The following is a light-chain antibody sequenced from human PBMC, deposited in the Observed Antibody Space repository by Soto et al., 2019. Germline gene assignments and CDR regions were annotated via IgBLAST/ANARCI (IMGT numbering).Light chain of an antibody. J-gene: IGKJ4*01. CDR3: QKYNSAPLI. CDR2: ATS. Sequence: DVQMTQSPSSLSAFVGDRVTITCRASQGIAPYLAWFQQKPGKVPKLLIYATSTLQSGVPSRFSGSGSGTDFTLTISSLQPEDVAPYYCQKYNSAPLILGGGTKVEIK. V-gene: IGKV1-27*01. CDR1: QGIAPY.